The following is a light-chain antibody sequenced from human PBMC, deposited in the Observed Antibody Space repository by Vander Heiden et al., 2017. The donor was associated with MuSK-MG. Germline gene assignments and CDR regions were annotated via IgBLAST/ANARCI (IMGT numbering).Light chain of an antibody. CDR2: GGS. J-gene: IGKJ1*01. Sequence: EVVMTQSPGTLSLSPGERATLSCRASQSVTTYLGWYQQRPGQAPRLLIYGGSTRATGIPDRFSGSGSGTDFTLTISRLEPEDFALYYCQQYGSSPRTFGQGTKVEI. CDR3: QQYGSSPRT. V-gene: IGKV3-20*01. CDR1: QSVTTY.